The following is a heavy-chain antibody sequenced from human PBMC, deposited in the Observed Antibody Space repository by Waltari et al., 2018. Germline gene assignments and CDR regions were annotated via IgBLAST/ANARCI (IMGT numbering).Heavy chain of an antibody. CDR3: ATGNYDYVWGSFRWFDP. V-gene: IGHV4-39*07. Sequence: QLQLQESGPGLVKPSETLSLTCTVSGGSISSRSYYWGWIRQPPGKGLEWIGSIYYSGSTYYNPSLKSRVTISADTSKNQFSLKLSSVTAADTAVYYCATGNYDYVWGSFRWFDPWGQGTLVTVSS. CDR2: IYYSGST. J-gene: IGHJ5*02. D-gene: IGHD3-16*02. CDR1: GGSISSRSYY.